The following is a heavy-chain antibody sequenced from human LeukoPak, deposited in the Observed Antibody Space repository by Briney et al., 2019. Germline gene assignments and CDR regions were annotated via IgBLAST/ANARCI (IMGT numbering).Heavy chain of an antibody. CDR3: AKDLRPHIGFGDGFDY. D-gene: IGHD3-10*01. CDR1: GFTFSNYG. CDR2: IRYDGSNK. J-gene: IGHJ4*02. Sequence: GGSLRLSCAASGFTFSNYGMHWVRQAPGKGLEWVAFIRYDGSNKYYADSVKGRFTISRDNSKNTPYLQMNSLRAEDTAEYYCAKDLRPHIGFGDGFDYWGQGTLVTVSS. V-gene: IGHV3-30*02.